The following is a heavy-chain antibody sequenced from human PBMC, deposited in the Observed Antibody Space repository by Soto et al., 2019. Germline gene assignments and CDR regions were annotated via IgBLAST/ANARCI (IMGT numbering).Heavy chain of an antibody. D-gene: IGHD3-3*01. CDR2: INHSGST. J-gene: IGHJ5*02. Sequence: QVQLQQWGAGLLKPSETLSLTCAVYGGSLSGYYWSWIRQPPGKGLEWIGEINHSGSTNYNPSLKSRVTISVDTSKNQFSLKLSSVTAADTAVYYCARGRGITIFGVVMTGWFDPWGQGTLVTVSS. CDR1: GGSLSGYY. V-gene: IGHV4-34*01. CDR3: ARGRGITIFGVVMTGWFDP.